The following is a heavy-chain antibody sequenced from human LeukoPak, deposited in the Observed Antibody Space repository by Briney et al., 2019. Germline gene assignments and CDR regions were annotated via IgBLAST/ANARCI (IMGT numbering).Heavy chain of an antibody. J-gene: IGHJ3*02. V-gene: IGHV4-39*01. Sequence: PSETLSLTCTVCGGSISSSSYYLGWIRQPPGKGLEWIVSIYYSGSTYYNPSLKSRGTISVDTSKNQFSLKLSSVTAADTAVYYCARHSPFYDSSGYHHDAFDIWGQGTMVTVSS. CDR3: ARHSPFYDSSGYHHDAFDI. D-gene: IGHD3-22*01. CDR2: IYYSGST. CDR1: GGSISSSSYY.